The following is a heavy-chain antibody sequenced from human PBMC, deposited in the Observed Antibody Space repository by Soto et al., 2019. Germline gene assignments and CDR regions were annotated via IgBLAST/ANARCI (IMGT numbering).Heavy chain of an antibody. Sequence: GASVKVSCKTSGYTFTAYHIHWVRQAPRQGLEWMGWINPNSGGANYAQKFEGRVTMTRDTSISTVYMELSRLGSDDTALYYCARDYSGHGMDVWGQGTTVTVSS. CDR3: ARDYSGHGMDV. CDR2: INPNSGGA. V-gene: IGHV1-2*02. CDR1: GYTFTAYH. J-gene: IGHJ6*02. D-gene: IGHD1-26*01.